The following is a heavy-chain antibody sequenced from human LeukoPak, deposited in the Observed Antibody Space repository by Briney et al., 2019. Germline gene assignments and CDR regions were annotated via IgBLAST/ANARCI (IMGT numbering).Heavy chain of an antibody. V-gene: IGHV3-48*01. CDR1: GFTFSSYS. Sequence: GGSLRLSCAASGFTFSSYSMNWVRQAPGKGLEWVSYISSSSSTIYYADSVKGRFTISRDNAKNSLYLQMNSLRAEDTAVYYCAREGWDIVVVPAAYHYYYYMDVWGKGTTVTVSS. CDR3: AREGWDIVVVPAAYHYYYYMDV. D-gene: IGHD2-2*01. J-gene: IGHJ6*03. CDR2: ISSSSSTI.